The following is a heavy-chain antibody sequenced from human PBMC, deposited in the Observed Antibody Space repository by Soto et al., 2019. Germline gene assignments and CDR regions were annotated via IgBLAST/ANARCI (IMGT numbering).Heavy chain of an antibody. CDR3: VASLAASGLNWLDP. CDR1: GGSISEKY. J-gene: IGHJ5*02. Sequence: SETLSLTCIVSGGSISEKYWNWVRQPPGKGLEWIGLIFANGHTDYNPSLKSRVTMSVDASKNQFSLRLTSMTAADTAVYYCVASLAASGLNWLDPWGRGTLVTVSS. CDR2: IFANGHT. D-gene: IGHD6-13*01. V-gene: IGHV4-4*07.